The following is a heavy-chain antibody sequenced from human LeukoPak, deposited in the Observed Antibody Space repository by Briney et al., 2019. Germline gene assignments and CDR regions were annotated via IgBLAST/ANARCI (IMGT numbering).Heavy chain of an antibody. CDR2: ISSSSSYI. Sequence: PGGSLRLSCAASGFTFSSYSMNWVRQAPGKGLEWVSSISSSSSYIYYADSVKGRITISRDNAKNSLYLQMNSLRAEDTAVYYCARYGSGIAVAGDDYWGQGTLVTVSS. D-gene: IGHD6-19*01. CDR1: GFTFSSYS. J-gene: IGHJ4*02. V-gene: IGHV3-21*01. CDR3: ARYGSGIAVAGDDY.